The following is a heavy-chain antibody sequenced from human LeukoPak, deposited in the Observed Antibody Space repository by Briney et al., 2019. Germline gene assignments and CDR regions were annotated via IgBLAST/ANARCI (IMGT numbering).Heavy chain of an antibody. CDR1: GFTFNSYA. V-gene: IGHV3-23*01. D-gene: IGHD6-6*01. CDR3: AKAVAARAGGYFDY. Sequence: GGSLRLSCAASGFTFNSYAMNWVRQAPGKGLEWVSVISGSGGSTYYADSVKGRFTISRDNSKNTLYLQMNSLRAEDTAVYYCAKAVAARAGGYFDYWGQGTLVTVSS. J-gene: IGHJ4*02. CDR2: ISGSGGST.